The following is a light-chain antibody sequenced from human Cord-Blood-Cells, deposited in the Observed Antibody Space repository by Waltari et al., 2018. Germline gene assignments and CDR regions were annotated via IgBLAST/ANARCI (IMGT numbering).Light chain of an antibody. Sequence: QSALTQPASVSGSPGQSITISCTGTRSAVGSFNLVPWYQQHPGKAPKLMIYEVSKRPSGVSNRFSGSKSGNTASLTISGLQAEDEADYYCCSYAGSSTYVFGTGTKVTVL. CDR1: RSAVGSFNL. CDR2: EVS. J-gene: IGLJ1*01. CDR3: CSYAGSSTYV. V-gene: IGLV2-23*02.